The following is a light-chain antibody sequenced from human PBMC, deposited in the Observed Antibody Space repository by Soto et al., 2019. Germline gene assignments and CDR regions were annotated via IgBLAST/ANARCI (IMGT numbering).Light chain of an antibody. J-gene: IGLJ2*01. CDR3: AAWDDILSGPV. CDR2: NNN. V-gene: IGLV1-47*02. CDR1: SSNIGSSY. Sequence: QPVLIQPPSASGTPGQRVTISCSGSSSNIGSSYVYWYQQLPGMAPQLLIYNNNQRPSGVPDRVSGSKSGTSASLAISGLRSEDEAAYYCAAWDDILSGPVFGGGTKVTVL.